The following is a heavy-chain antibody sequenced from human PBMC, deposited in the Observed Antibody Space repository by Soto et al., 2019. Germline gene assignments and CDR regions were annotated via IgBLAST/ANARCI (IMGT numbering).Heavy chain of an antibody. CDR3: LSRAEPPRGGYYFDY. CDR1: GFSLTTSGVG. Sequence: QITLKESDPTLVKPTQTLTLPCTFSGFSLTTSGVGVGWIRQPPGKALEWLALIYWDDDKRYSPSLKSRLTIPRYASKNQVVRTMTNMDPWDTATYYCLSRAEPPRGGYYFDYWGQGNRGTVSS. V-gene: IGHV2-5*02. CDR2: IYWDDDK. J-gene: IGHJ4*02. D-gene: IGHD1-26*01.